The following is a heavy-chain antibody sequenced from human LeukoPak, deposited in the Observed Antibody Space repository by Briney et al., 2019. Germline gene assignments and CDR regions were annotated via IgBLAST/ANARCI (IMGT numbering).Heavy chain of an antibody. V-gene: IGHV4-59*01. J-gene: IGHJ4*02. Sequence: SGTLSLTCAVSGGSINNYWWNWIRQPPGKGLEWIGYIYYSGSTSYNPSLKSRLTISVDTSLNQFSLKLNSVTAADTAVYYCARYCSGGDCYSKALDYWGQGILVTVSS. D-gene: IGHD2-15*01. CDR1: GGSINNYW. CDR3: ARYCSGGDCYSKALDY. CDR2: IYYSGST.